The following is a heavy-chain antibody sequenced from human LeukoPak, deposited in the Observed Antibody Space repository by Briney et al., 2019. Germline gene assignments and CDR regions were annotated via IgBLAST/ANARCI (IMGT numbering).Heavy chain of an antibody. CDR2: IYTSGST. Sequence: SETLSLTCTVSGGSISSGSYYWSWIRQPAGKGLEWIGRIYTSGSTNYNPSLKSRVTISVDTSKNQFSLKLSSVTAADTAVYYCARSTARGGAMNYWGQGTLVTVSS. CDR1: GGSISSGSYY. CDR3: ARSTARGGAMNY. J-gene: IGHJ4*02. V-gene: IGHV4-61*02. D-gene: IGHD3-10*01.